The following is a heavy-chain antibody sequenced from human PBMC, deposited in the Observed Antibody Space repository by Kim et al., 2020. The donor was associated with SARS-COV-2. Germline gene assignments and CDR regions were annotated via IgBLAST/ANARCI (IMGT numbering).Heavy chain of an antibody. CDR2: T. CDR3: TRGGFQHAYDV. D-gene: IGHD1-26*01. J-gene: IGHJ3*01. V-gene: IGHV3-72*01. Sequence: TEYAASVNGRFTASREDSKSSLYVQMNGLKAEDAAVYFCTRGGFQHAYDVWGQGTVVTVSS.